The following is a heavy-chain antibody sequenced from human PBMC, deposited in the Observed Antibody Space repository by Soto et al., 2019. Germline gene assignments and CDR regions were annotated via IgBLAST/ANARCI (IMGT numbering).Heavy chain of an antibody. Sequence: NPSETLSLTCAVYGGSFSGYYWSWIRQPPGKGLEWIGEINHSGSTNYNPSLKSRVTISVDTSKNQFSLKLSSVTAADTAVYYCARGRRSSGWRSSHYYYYGMDVWGQGTTVTVSS. V-gene: IGHV4-34*01. D-gene: IGHD6-19*01. CDR1: GGSFSGYY. J-gene: IGHJ6*02. CDR2: INHSGST. CDR3: ARGRRSSGWRSSHYYYYGMDV.